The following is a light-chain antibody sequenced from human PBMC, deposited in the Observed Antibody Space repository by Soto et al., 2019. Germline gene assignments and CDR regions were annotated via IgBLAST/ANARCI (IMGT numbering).Light chain of an antibody. CDR1: QSVSSN. CDR2: GAS. Sequence: EIVMTQSPATLSVSLGDRATLSCRASQSVSSNLAWYQQKPGQAPKLLIYGASTRATGIPARFSGSGSGTEFPLTISSLQSENFAVYHCQQYNNWPPDTFGQGTKLEIK. J-gene: IGKJ2*01. CDR3: QQYNNWPPDT. V-gene: IGKV3-15*01.